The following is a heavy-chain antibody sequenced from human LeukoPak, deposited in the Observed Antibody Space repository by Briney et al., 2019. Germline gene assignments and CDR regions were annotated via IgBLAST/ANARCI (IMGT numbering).Heavy chain of an antibody. CDR3: ASNRFLEWNAFDI. Sequence: PSQTLSLTCAVSGGSISSGGYSWSWIRQPPGKGLEWIGYIYHSGSTYYNPSLKSRVTISVDRSKNQFSLKLSSVTAADTAVYYCASNRFLEWNAFDIWGQGTMVTVSS. J-gene: IGHJ3*02. CDR1: GGSISSGGYS. D-gene: IGHD3-3*01. V-gene: IGHV4-30-2*01. CDR2: IYHSGST.